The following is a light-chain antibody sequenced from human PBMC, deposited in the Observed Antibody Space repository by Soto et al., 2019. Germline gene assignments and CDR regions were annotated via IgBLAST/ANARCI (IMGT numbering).Light chain of an antibody. V-gene: IGKV1-5*03. CDR1: QTISSW. CDR3: QQYGSSPWT. J-gene: IGKJ1*01. Sequence: DIQMTQSPSTLSGSVGDRVTITCRASQTISSWLAWYQQKPGKVPKLLIYKASTLESGVPSRFSGSGSGTEFTLTISSLQPDDFAVYYCQQYGSSPWTFGQGTKVDI. CDR2: KAS.